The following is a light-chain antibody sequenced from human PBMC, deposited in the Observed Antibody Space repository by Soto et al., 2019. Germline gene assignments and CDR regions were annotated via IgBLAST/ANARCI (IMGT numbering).Light chain of an antibody. CDR3: QHMAT. J-gene: IGKJ1*01. V-gene: IGKV1-5*03. CDR1: QSISAS. Sequence: DIQMTQSPSTLSASVGDRVTITCRASQSISASLAWYQQKPGKAPKPLIYKASSVETGVPSRFSGSGSGTEFTLTISSLQPDDFATYFCQHMATFGQGTKVETK. CDR2: KAS.